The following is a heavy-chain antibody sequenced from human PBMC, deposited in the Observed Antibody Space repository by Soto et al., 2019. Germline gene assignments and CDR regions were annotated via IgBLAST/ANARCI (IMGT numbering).Heavy chain of an antibody. V-gene: IGHV1-69*12. CDR2: IIPILGTT. CDR1: GGTFSRNA. CDR3: ARVVRLDGRGYLQY. J-gene: IGHJ1*01. D-gene: IGHD6-19*01. Sequence: QVQLMQSGTEVKKPGSSVKVSCKVSGGTFSRNAISWVRQAPGQGLEWMGGIIPILGTTTYAQKFQGRVTIVADESTSTVYMELSSLRFEDTAVYYCARVVRLDGRGYLQYWGQGTLVTVSS.